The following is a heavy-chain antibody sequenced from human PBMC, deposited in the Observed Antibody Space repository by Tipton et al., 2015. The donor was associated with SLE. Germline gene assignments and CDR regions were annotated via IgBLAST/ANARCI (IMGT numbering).Heavy chain of an antibody. D-gene: IGHD3-10*01. CDR2: IYYRGDT. CDR1: GGSISGYY. V-gene: IGHV4-59*12. CDR3: ARGVAGYYFYYYMDV. J-gene: IGHJ6*03. Sequence: TLSLTCTVSGGSISGYYWSWIRQPPGKGLEWIGYIYYRGDTNYNPSLKSRIAMSVDTSKNQFSLNLTSVTAADTAVYYCARGVAGYYFYYYMDVWGKGTTVTISS.